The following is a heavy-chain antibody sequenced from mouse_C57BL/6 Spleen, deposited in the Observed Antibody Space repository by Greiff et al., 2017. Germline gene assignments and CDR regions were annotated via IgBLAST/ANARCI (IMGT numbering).Heavy chain of an antibody. CDR3: ARYGKETHFDY. Sequence: EVQRVESGPELVKPGASVKISCKASGYSFTGYYMHWVKQSHGNILDWIGYIYPYNGVSSYNQKFKGKATLTVDKSSSTAYMELRSLTSEDSAVYYCARYGKETHFDYWGQGTTLTVSS. D-gene: IGHD2-1*01. J-gene: IGHJ2*01. CDR1: GYSFTGYY. V-gene: IGHV1-31*01. CDR2: IYPYNGVS.